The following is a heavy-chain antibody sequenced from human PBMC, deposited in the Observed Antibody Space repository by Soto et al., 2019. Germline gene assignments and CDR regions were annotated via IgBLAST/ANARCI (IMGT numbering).Heavy chain of an antibody. CDR1: GYTFTTYG. D-gene: IGHD3-9*01. CDR2: ILGDGTGA. CDR3: VIYLNGYFYDWF. J-gene: IGHJ5*01. V-gene: IGHV1-18*04. Sequence: ASVKVSCKASGYTFTTYGTGGVRQKYGQGLEYMGWILGDGTGAKYVRKVQDKVTMTTDTSTSTVYMELRSLTAADTASGYCVIYLNGYFYDWF.